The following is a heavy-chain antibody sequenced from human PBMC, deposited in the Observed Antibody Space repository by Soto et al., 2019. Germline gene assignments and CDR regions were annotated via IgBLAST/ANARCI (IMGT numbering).Heavy chain of an antibody. Sequence: QVQLVQSGGEVKKPGASVKVSCKTSCYSFTTYGISWVRQAPGQGLEWMGWISAYNGNTNYAQKLQGRVTMTTDTSTSTAYMELRSLRSDDTAVYYCAREGPAPYYYYGMDVWGQGSTVTVSS. J-gene: IGHJ6*02. CDR2: ISAYNGNT. V-gene: IGHV1-18*01. CDR3: AREGPAPYYYYGMDV. CDR1: CYSFTTYG.